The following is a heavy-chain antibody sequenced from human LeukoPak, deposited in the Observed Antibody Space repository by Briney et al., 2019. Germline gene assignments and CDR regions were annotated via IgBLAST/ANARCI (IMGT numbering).Heavy chain of an antibody. CDR2: ISSSSSYI. V-gene: IGHV3-21*01. J-gene: IGHJ4*02. Sequence: GGSLRLSCAASGFTFSSYGMNWVRQAPGKGLEWVSSISSSSSYIYYADSVKGRFTISRDYAKNSLYLQMNSLRAEDTAVYYCARDHIVATRSLDYWGQGTLVTVSS. CDR3: ARDHIVATRSLDY. D-gene: IGHD5-12*01. CDR1: GFTFSSYG.